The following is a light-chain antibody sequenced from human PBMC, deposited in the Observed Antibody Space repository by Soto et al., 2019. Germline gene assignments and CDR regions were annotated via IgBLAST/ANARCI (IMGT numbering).Light chain of an antibody. CDR3: QKYNSAPPFT. CDR1: QGISSA. J-gene: IGKJ3*01. V-gene: IGKV1-27*01. CDR2: AAS. Sequence: IQLTQSPSSLSASVGDRVTITCRASQGISSALAWYQQKPGKVPKLLIYAASTLQSGVPSRFSGSGSGTDFTLTISSLQPEDVATYYCQKYNSAPPFTFGPGTKVDIK.